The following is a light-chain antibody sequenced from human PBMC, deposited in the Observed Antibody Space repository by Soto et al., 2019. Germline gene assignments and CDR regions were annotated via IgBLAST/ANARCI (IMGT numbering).Light chain of an antibody. CDR1: QSVSSY. CDR2: DAS. J-gene: IGKJ5*01. Sequence: EIVLTQSPATLSLSPGERATLSCRASQSVSSYLAWYQQKPGQAPRLLIYDASNRATGIPARFSGSGSGTDFTLTISRLEPEDFAVFFCQQCGTSPITFGQGTRLEIK. CDR3: QQCGTSPIT. V-gene: IGKV3-11*01.